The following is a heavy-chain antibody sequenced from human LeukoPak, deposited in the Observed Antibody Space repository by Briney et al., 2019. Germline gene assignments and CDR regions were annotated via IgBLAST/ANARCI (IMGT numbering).Heavy chain of an antibody. Sequence: SETLSLTCTVSGASISSYYWSWIRQPPGKGLEWIGYIYYSGSTNYNPSLKSRVTISVDTSKNQFSLKLSSVTAADTAVYYCARDNVLLRYFDWGQGTLVTVSS. CDR3: ARDNVLLRYFD. V-gene: IGHV4-59*12. CDR2: IYYSGST. CDR1: GASISSYY. D-gene: IGHD3-9*01. J-gene: IGHJ4*02.